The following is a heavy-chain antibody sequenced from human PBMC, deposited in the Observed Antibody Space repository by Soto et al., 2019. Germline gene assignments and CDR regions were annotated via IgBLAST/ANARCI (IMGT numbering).Heavy chain of an antibody. J-gene: IGHJ4*02. CDR3: AREILS. CDR1: GFTFSDNW. D-gene: IGHD2-8*01. CDR2: IKQDGSEK. Sequence: PGGTLRLCCEASGFTFSDNWMSWVRQAPGKGLEWVANIKQDGSEKYYVDSVKGRFTISRDNAKNSLYLQMNSLRAEDTAVYYCAREILSWGQGTLVTVSS. V-gene: IGHV3-7*03.